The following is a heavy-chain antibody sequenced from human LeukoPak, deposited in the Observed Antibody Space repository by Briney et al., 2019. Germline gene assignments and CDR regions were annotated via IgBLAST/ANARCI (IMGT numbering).Heavy chain of an antibody. CDR1: GGSFSGYH. CDR2: SNHSGST. J-gene: IGHJ6*04. Sequence: SETLSLTCAVYGGSFSGYHWSWIRQPPGKGLEWIGESNHSGSTNYNPSLKSRVTISVDTSKNQFSLKLSPVTAADTAVYYCARAPARSYHYYYYGMDVWGKGTTVTVSS. V-gene: IGHV4-34*01. CDR3: ARAPARSYHYYYYGMDV.